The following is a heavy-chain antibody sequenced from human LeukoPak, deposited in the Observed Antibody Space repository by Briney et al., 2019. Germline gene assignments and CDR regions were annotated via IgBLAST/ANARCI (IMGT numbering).Heavy chain of an antibody. CDR1: GGSISSSSYY. J-gene: IGHJ2*01. CDR2: IYYSGST. Sequence: SETLSLTCTVSGGSISSSSYYWGWIRQPPGKGLEWIGSIYYSGSTYYNPSLKSRVTISVDTSKNQFSLKLSSVTAADTAVYYCARVGPSGYSYGSSYWYFDLWAVAPWSLSTQ. V-gene: IGHV4-39*07. CDR3: ARVGPSGYSYGSSYWYFDL. D-gene: IGHD5-18*01.